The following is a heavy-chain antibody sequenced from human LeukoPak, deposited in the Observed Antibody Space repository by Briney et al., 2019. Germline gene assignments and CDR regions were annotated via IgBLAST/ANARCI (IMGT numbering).Heavy chain of an antibody. D-gene: IGHD2-2*02. CDR3: ASEPSRGRSSGCSSTSCYTGNR. V-gene: IGHV3-11*01. CDR2: ISSSGSTI. J-gene: IGHJ4*02. Sequence: GGSLRLSCAASGFTFSDYYMSWIRQAPGKGLEWVSYISSSGSTIYYADSVKGRFTISRDNAKNSLYLQMNSLRAEDTAVYYCASEPSRGRSSGCSSTSCYTGNRWGQGTLVTVSS. CDR1: GFTFSDYY.